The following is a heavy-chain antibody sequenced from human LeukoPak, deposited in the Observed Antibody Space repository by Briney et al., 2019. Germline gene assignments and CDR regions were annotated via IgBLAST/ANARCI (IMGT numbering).Heavy chain of an antibody. CDR3: AREYYYGSGSHGVDY. CDR1: GYTFTSYG. V-gene: IGHV1-18*01. D-gene: IGHD3-10*01. Sequence: GASVRVSCKASGYTFTSYGIYWVRQAPGQGLEWMGWISPYNGDTSYARKFQGRVTMTTDTSTGTAYMELRSLGSDDSAMYYCAREYYYGSGSHGVDYWGQGTLVTVSS. J-gene: IGHJ4*02. CDR2: ISPYNGDT.